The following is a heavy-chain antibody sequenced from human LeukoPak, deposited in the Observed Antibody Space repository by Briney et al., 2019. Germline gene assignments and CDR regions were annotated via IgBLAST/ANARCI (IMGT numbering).Heavy chain of an antibody. J-gene: IGHJ6*03. CDR3: ARGRNFNYYDSSNYMDV. D-gene: IGHD3-22*01. CDR2: IIPIFGTA. Sequence: ASVKVSCKASGGTFSSYAISWVRQAPGQGLEWMGRIIPIFGTANYAQKFQGRVTITTDESTSTAYMELSSLRSEDTAVYYCARGRNFNYYDSSNYMDVWGKGTTVTASS. CDR1: GGTFSSYA. V-gene: IGHV1-69*05.